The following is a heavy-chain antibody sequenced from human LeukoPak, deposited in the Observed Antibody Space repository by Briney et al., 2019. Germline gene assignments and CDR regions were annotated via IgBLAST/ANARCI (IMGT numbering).Heavy chain of an antibody. Sequence: PSETLSLTCAVSGYSISSGYYWGWIRQPPGKGLEWIGSMYHSGSTYYNPSLKSRVTISTDTSKNQFSLKLSSVTAADTAVYYCARRVGIAAAGIDYWGQGTLVTVSS. CDR3: ARRVGIAAAGIDY. V-gene: IGHV4-38-2*01. CDR1: GYSISSGYY. CDR2: MYHSGST. J-gene: IGHJ4*02. D-gene: IGHD6-13*01.